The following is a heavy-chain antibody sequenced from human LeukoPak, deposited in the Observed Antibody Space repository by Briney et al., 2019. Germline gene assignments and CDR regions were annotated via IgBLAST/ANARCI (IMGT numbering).Heavy chain of an antibody. CDR1: GFTFSSYS. J-gene: IGHJ4*02. V-gene: IGHV3-23*01. CDR3: AKDPITIFGVVPRYFDY. CDR2: ISGSGGST. Sequence: PGGSLRLSCAASGFTFSSYSMNWVRQAPGKGLEWVSAISGSGGSTYYADSVKGRFTISRDNSKNTLYLQMNSLRAEDTAVYYCAKDPITIFGVVPRYFDYWGQGTLVTVSS. D-gene: IGHD3-3*01.